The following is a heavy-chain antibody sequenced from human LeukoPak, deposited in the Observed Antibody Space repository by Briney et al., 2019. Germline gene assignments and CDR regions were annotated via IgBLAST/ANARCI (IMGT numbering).Heavy chain of an antibody. Sequence: PGGSRRLAWAAAAFTFGRHWMSWVRQAPGEGLEWVAHMNQGGSETTNVDSVKGRFTISRDDAKNLVFLQMNSLRVEDTAMYYCARDGVAGGFDYWGQGTLVTVSS. CDR2: MNQGGSET. V-gene: IGHV3-7*01. CDR3: ARDGVAGGFDY. CDR1: AFTFGRHW. J-gene: IGHJ4*02. D-gene: IGHD6-19*01.